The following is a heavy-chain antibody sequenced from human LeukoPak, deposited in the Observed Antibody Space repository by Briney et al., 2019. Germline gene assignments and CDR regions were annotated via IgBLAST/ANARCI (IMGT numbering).Heavy chain of an antibody. D-gene: IGHD1-26*01. Sequence: ASVKVSCKASGYTFTIYGMSWVRQAPGQGLEWMGWISGFTGATNYAQKFQGRLSMTIDTSTNTTYMDLRTVTSDDTAIYYCARALPGAATAHNWFDPWGQGTLVTVSS. CDR2: ISGFTGAT. V-gene: IGHV1-18*01. CDR1: GYTFTIYG. CDR3: ARALPGAATAHNWFDP. J-gene: IGHJ5*02.